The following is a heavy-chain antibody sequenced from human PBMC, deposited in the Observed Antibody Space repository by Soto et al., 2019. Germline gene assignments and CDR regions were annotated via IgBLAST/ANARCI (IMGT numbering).Heavy chain of an antibody. D-gene: IGHD2-15*01. V-gene: IGHV3-23*01. Sequence: GGSLRLSCAASGFTFSSYAMSWVRQAPGKGLEWVSAISGSGGSTYYADSVKGRFTISRDNSKNTLYLQMNSLRAEDTAVYYCAKVDCSGGSCYSKSPVFDYWGQGTLVTVSS. CDR2: ISGSGGST. CDR3: AKVDCSGGSCYSKSPVFDY. CDR1: GFTFSSYA. J-gene: IGHJ4*02.